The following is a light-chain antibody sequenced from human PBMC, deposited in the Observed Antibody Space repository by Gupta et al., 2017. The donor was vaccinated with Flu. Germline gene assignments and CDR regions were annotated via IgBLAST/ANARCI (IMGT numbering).Light chain of an antibody. CDR3: QQHDSSPIT. Sequence: EIILTQPPGTLSLSPGERATRSCRASQSIRDNYLAWYQQKPGQSPRLLIYGVSRRDTGVPDEFSGSGSGTDFTLTISRLEPEDFAVYYCQQHDSSPITFGQGTRLEI. CDR2: GVS. CDR1: QSIRDNY. V-gene: IGKV3-20*01. J-gene: IGKJ5*01.